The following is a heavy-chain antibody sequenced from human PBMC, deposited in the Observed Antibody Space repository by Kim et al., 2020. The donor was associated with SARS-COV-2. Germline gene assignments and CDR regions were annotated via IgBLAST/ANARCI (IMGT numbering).Heavy chain of an antibody. CDR1: GGSISTYY. CDR3: ARGACRGASCYL. D-gene: IGHD2-15*01. Sequence: SETLSLTCTVSGGSISTYYWSWIRQPPGKGLEWIGYIYYSGDTNYNPSLKSRLTISVDTSKNQFSLMLSSVTAADTAVYYCARGACRGASCYLWGQGALVTVSS. CDR2: IYYSGDT. J-gene: IGHJ5*02. V-gene: IGHV4-59*01.